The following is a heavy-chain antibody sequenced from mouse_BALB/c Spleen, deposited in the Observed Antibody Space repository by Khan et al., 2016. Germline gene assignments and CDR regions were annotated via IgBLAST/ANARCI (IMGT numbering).Heavy chain of an antibody. V-gene: IGHV9-3-1*01. D-gene: IGHD3-1*01. CDR2: INTYTGEP. J-gene: IGHJ2*01. Sequence: QIQLVQSGPELKKPGETVKISCKASGYTFTNYGMNWVKQAPGKGLKWMGWINTYTGEPTYADDFKGRFAFSLETSASTAYLQINNLKNEDTATXVWAKVGGGAHYFDYWGQGTTLTVSS. CDR1: GYTFTNYG. CDR3: AKVGGGAHYFDY.